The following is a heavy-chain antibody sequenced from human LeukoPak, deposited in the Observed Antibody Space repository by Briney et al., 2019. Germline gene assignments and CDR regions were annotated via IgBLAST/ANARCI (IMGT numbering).Heavy chain of an antibody. Sequence: PSETLSLTCTVPGGSISSYYWSWIRQPPGKGLELIVYISNRSSTYYYPSLKSRVTMSADTSKNQFSLKLSSVTAADTAVCYCVKHSSDWSFDYWGQGTLVTVSS. V-gene: IGHV4-59*08. J-gene: IGHJ4*02. D-gene: IGHD6-19*01. CDR2: ISNRSST. CDR3: VKHSSDWSFDY. CDR1: GGSISSYY.